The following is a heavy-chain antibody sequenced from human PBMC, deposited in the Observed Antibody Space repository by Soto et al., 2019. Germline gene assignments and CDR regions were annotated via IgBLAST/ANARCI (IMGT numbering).Heavy chain of an antibody. V-gene: IGHV4-31*03. CDR1: GGSISSGGYY. D-gene: IGHD3-10*01. CDR3: AREGRDYCGSGSYYYLDY. CDR2: IYYSGST. J-gene: IGHJ4*02. Sequence: SETLSLTCTVSGGSISSGGYYGSWIRQHPGKGLEWIGYIYYSGSTYYNPSLKSRVTISVDTSKNQCSLKLSSVTAADTAVYYCAREGRDYCGSGSYYYLDYWAQGTLVTVSS.